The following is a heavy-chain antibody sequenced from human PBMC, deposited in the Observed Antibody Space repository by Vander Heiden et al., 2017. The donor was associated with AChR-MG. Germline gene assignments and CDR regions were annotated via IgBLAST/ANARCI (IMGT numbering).Heavy chain of an antibody. CDR3: ARCYGDYAPLRAFDI. CDR2: ISSSGSTI. J-gene: IGHJ3*02. V-gene: IGHV3-48*03. Sequence: EVQLVESGGGLVQPGGSLRLSCAASGFTFSSYEMNWVRQAPGKGLEWVSYISSSGSTIYYADSVKGRFTISRDNAKNSLYLQMNSLRAEDTAVYYCARCYGDYAPLRAFDIWGQGTMVTVSS. CDR1: GFTFSSYE. D-gene: IGHD4-17*01.